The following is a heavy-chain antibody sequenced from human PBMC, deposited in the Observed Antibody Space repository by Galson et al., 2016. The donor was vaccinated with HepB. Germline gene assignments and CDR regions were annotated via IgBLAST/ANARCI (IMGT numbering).Heavy chain of an antibody. Sequence: CAISGDSVSSDSATWNWIRQSPSRGLEWLGRTYYRSKWHNDYALSVKSRISINADTSKNQISLQLNSVSPEDTAVYYCARVPRLFVDAVGYDAFDIWGQGTLVTVSS. CDR3: ARVPRLFVDAVGYDAFDI. CDR2: TYYRSKWHN. V-gene: IGHV6-1*01. D-gene: IGHD3-22*01. J-gene: IGHJ3*02. CDR1: GDSVSSDSAT.